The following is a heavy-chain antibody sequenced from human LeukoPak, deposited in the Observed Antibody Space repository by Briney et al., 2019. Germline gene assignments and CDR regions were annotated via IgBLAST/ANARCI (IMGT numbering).Heavy chain of an antibody. CDR2: IEQDGSEK. V-gene: IGHV3-7*05. D-gene: IGHD2-21*01. Sequence: GGSLRLSCAASGFTFNTYWMSWVRQAPGKGLEWVANIEQDGSEKYYVDSVKGRFTISRDNAKNSLYLQMDSLRAEDTAVYYCARALVGDCSSIYWGQGTLITVSS. J-gene: IGHJ4*02. CDR1: GFTFNTYW. CDR3: ARALVGDCSSIY.